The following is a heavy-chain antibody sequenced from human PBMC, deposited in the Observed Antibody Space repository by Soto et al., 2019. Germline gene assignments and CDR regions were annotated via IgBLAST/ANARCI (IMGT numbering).Heavy chain of an antibody. D-gene: IGHD2-21*02. Sequence: QVQLVQSGAEEKKPGASVKVSCKASGYTFTSYAMHWGRQAPGQRLEWMGWINAGNGNTKYSQKCQGRVTITRDTSASTAYMELSSLRSADTAVYYCARSIVVVTALDYWGQGTLVTVSS. V-gene: IGHV1-3*05. CDR2: INAGNGNT. CDR1: GYTFTSYA. CDR3: ARSIVVVTALDY. J-gene: IGHJ4*02.